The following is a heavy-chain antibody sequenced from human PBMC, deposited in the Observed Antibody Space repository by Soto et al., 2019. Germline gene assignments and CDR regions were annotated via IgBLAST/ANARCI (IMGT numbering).Heavy chain of an antibody. J-gene: IGHJ5*02. CDR1: GGSFIGYY. V-gene: IGHV4-34*01. D-gene: IGHD3-3*01. Sequence: QVQLQQWGAGLLKPSETVSLTCAVYGGSFIGYYGTWIRQPPGKGLEWIGEINHSGSTNYNPSLKSRVTISADTSKNQFSLRLSSVTAADTAVYYCATLGHYDFWSGFRKGNWFDPWGQATLVTVSS. CDR3: ATLGHYDFWSGFRKGNWFDP. CDR2: INHSGST.